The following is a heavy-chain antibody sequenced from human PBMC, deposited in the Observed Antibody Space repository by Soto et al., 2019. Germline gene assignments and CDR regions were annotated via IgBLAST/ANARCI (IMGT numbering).Heavy chain of an antibody. CDR2: INHSGST. CDR1: GGSFSGYY. V-gene: IGHV4-34*01. Sequence: PSETLSLTCAVYGGSFSGYYWSWIRQPPGKGLEWIGEINHSGSTNYNPSLKSRVTISVDTSKNQFSLKLSSVTAADTAVYYCARAPTMVRGVITPPWGQGTLVTVSS. D-gene: IGHD3-10*01. CDR3: ARAPTMVRGVITPP. J-gene: IGHJ5*02.